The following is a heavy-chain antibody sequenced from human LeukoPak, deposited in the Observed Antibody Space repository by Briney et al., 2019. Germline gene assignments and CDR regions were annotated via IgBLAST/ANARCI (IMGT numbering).Heavy chain of an antibody. CDR2: ISYDGSNK. CDR3: AKDSRARGYFDWLFQH. CDR1: GFTFSSYG. Sequence: PGRSLRLSCAASGFTFSSYGMHWVRQAPGKGLEWVAVISYDGSNKYYADSVKGRFTISRDNSKNTLYLQMNSLRAEDTAVYYCAKDSRARGYFDWLFQHWGRAPWSPSPQ. D-gene: IGHD3-9*01. J-gene: IGHJ1*01. V-gene: IGHV3-30*18.